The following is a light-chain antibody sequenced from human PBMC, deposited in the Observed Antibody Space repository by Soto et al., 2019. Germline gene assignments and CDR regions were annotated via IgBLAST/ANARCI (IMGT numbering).Light chain of an antibody. CDR2: KAS. CDR3: QQYNSFPLT. J-gene: IGKJ4*01. V-gene: IGKV1-5*03. CDR1: QSISSW. Sequence: DIQITQSPSTLSASVGDRVTLSCRASQSISSWLAWYQQKPGKAPKLLIYKASNLESGVPSRFSGSGSGTEFTLTISSLQPDDFASYYCQQYNSFPLTFGGGTKVDIK.